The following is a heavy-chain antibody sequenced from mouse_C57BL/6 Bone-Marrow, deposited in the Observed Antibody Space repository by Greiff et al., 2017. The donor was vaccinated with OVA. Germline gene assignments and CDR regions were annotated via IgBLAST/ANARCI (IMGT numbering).Heavy chain of an antibody. CDR3: AREGIYYGSSYGWYVDV. D-gene: IGHD1-1*01. Sequence: QVQLQQPGAELVKPGASVKLSCKASGYTFTSYWMQWVKQRPGQGLEWIGAIDPSDSYTNYNQKFKGKATLTVDTSSSTAYMQLSSLTSEDSAVYYCAREGIYYGSSYGWYVDVWGTGTTVTVSS. V-gene: IGHV1-50*01. CDR2: IDPSDSYT. J-gene: IGHJ1*03. CDR1: GYTFTSYW.